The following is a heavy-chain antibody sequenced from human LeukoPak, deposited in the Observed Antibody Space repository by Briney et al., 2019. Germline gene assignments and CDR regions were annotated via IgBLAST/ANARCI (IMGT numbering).Heavy chain of an antibody. Sequence: SETLSLTCTVSGGSISSYYWSWIRQPAGKGLEWIGHFHTSGSTNYNPSPKSRVTMSVDTSNNQFSLKLSSVTAADTAMYYCARDPTYYYDSSGYNFLDYWGQGTLVTVSS. CDR2: FHTSGST. J-gene: IGHJ4*02. CDR1: GGSISSYY. D-gene: IGHD3-22*01. CDR3: ARDPTYYYDSSGYNFLDY. V-gene: IGHV4-4*07.